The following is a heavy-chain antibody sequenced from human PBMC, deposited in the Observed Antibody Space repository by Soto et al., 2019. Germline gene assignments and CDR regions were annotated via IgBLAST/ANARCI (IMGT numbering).Heavy chain of an antibody. D-gene: IGHD6-19*01. J-gene: IGHJ4*02. Sequence: PSETLSLTCTVSGYSISTGYYWAWVRQSPGKGLEWIGSVYRSGAAYYSPTLKSRVTISGDTSKNQFSLHLKSVTAADAAVYYCATDYPYALDVAGYSDLWGQGTPVTVSS. CDR3: ATDYPYALDVAGYSDL. CDR1: GYSISTGYY. CDR2: VYRSGAA. V-gene: IGHV4-38-2*02.